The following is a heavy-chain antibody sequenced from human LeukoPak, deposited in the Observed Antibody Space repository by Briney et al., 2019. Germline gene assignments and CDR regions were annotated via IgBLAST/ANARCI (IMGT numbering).Heavy chain of an antibody. Sequence: SETLSLTCTVSGGSISSYYWSWIRQPPGKGLEWIGYIYYSGSTNYNPSLKSRVTISVDTSKNQFSLKLSSVTAADTAVYYCARTGSTSLSFDYWGQGTLVTVSS. V-gene: IGHV4-59*01. D-gene: IGHD2-2*01. CDR2: IYYSGST. J-gene: IGHJ4*02. CDR3: ARTGSTSLSFDY. CDR1: GGSISSYY.